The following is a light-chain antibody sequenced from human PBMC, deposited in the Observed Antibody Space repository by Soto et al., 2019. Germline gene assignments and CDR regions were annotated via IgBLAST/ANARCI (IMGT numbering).Light chain of an antibody. J-gene: IGKJ1*01. V-gene: IGKV3-20*01. Sequence: EIVLTQSPGTLSLSPGERATLSCRASQSVSRSYLAWYQQKPGQAPRLLMYGASSRATGIPDRFSGSGSGTDFTLTISRLEPEDFAVYYCQPYGSSPPSPPTFGQGTKVEIK. CDR1: QSVSRSY. CDR2: GAS. CDR3: QPYGSSPPSPPT.